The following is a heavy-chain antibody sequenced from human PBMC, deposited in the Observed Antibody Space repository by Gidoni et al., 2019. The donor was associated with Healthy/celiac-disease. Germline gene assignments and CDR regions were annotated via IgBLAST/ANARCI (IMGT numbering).Heavy chain of an antibody. CDR1: GGSFSGYY. D-gene: IGHD6-19*01. V-gene: IGHV4-34*01. CDR3: ASFPVAVAGNSFDY. J-gene: IGHJ4*02. Sequence: QVQLQLWGAGLLKPSETLSLPCAVYGGSFSGYYWSWIRQPPGKGLEWIGEINHSGSTNYNPSLKSRVTISVDTSKNQFSLKLSSVTAADTAVYYCASFPVAVAGNSFDYWGQGTLVTVSS. CDR2: INHSGST.